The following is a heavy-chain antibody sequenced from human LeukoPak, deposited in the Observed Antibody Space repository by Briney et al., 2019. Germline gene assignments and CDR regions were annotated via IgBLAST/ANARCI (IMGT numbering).Heavy chain of an antibody. D-gene: IGHD1-26*01. CDR1: GFTVSSNY. CDR2: IYSDDST. V-gene: IGHV3-53*01. CDR3: AREAPYPRIVGGGLRGFDY. J-gene: IGHJ4*02. Sequence: GGSLRLSCAASGFTVSSNYMSWVRQAPGKGLEWVSVIYSDDSTYYADSVKGRFTISRDNSKNTVYLQMNSLRAEDTAVYFCAREAPYPRIVGGGLRGFDYWGQGTLVTVSS.